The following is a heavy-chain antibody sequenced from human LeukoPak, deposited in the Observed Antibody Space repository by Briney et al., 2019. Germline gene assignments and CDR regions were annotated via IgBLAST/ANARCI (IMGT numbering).Heavy chain of an antibody. CDR3: ARSPGGDGYNFDY. J-gene: IGHJ4*02. CDR2: IIPIFGTA. V-gene: IGHV1-69*05. D-gene: IGHD5-24*01. CDR1: GGTFSSYA. Sequence: SVKVSCKTSGGTFSSYAISWVRQAPGQGLEWMGGIIPIFGTANYAQKFQGRVTITTDESTSTAYMELSSLRSEDTAVYYCARSPGGDGYNFDYWGQGTLVTVSS.